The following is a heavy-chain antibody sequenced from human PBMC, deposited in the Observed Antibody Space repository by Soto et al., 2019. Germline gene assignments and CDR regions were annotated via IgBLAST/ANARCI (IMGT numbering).Heavy chain of an antibody. J-gene: IGHJ3*02. D-gene: IGHD3-16*01. V-gene: IGHV3-13*01. Sequence: EVQLVESGGGLVQPGGSLRLSCAASGFTFSSYDMHWVRQVTGKGLEWVSYITTGEVTSYPDSVRGRFTISRENAKDSLYLQMNNLRAGDTAIYYCARVAQDFGALDIWGQGTTVTVSS. CDR1: GFTFSSYD. CDR3: ARVAQDFGALDI. CDR2: ITTGEVT.